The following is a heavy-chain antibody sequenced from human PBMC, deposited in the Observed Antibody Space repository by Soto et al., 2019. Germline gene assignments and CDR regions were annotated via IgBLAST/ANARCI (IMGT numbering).Heavy chain of an antibody. D-gene: IGHD2-2*01. V-gene: IGHV1-46*01. J-gene: IGHJ4*02. CDR1: GYTFTSFQ. Sequence: QVQLVQSGAEVKKPGASVKVSCKTSGYTFTSFQMHWVRQAPGQGLEWMGIINPGSGSTNYAQKFQGRDTMTSDTSTRTIYMELSSMRSEDTAVYYCANCRLPAIPAAADYWGQGTLVTVSS. CDR2: INPGSGST. CDR3: ANCRLPAIPAAADY.